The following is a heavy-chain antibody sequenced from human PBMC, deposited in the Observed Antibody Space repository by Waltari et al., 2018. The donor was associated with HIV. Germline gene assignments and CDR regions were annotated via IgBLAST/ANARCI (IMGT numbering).Heavy chain of an antibody. CDR1: GYSLSRGYN. CDR2: TSYSEGT. CDR3: ARRRAQGDFDY. V-gene: IGHV4-38-2*01. J-gene: IGHJ4*02. D-gene: IGHD1-26*01. Sequence: QVQLQESGPGLVTPSETLSLICAVSGYSLSRGYNWGWSRQPPGGGLEWIGSTSYSEGTYYNPSLRSRVTISLDTSKNQFSLNLNSVTAADTAVYFCARRRAQGDFDYWGQGTLVTVSS.